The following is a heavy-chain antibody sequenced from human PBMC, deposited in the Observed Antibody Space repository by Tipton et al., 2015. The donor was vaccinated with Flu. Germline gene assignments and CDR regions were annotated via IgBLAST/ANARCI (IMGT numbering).Heavy chain of an antibody. J-gene: IGHJ4*02. D-gene: IGHD6-6*01. CDR3: AKHLGGSSSY. CDR2: IKQDGSEG. CDR1: GFTFSSYW. V-gene: IGHV3-7*03. Sequence: SLRLSCAASGFTFSSYWMSWVRQAPGKGLEWVANIKQDGSEGYYVDSVKGRFTISRDNAKNSLYLQMNSLRVEDTAVYYCAKHLGGSSSYWGQGTLVTVPS.